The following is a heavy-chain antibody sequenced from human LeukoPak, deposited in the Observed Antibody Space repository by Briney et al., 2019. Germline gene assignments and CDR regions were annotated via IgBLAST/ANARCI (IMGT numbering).Heavy chain of an antibody. CDR1: GGSISSGGYS. CDR3: ARDADPDPTIFGVVRWFDP. CDR2: IYYSGST. D-gene: IGHD3-3*01. V-gene: IGHV4-31*03. Sequence: PSETLSLTCTVSGGSISSGGYSWSWIRQHPGKGLEWIGYIYYSGSTYYNPSLKSRVTISVDTSKNQFSLKLSSVTAADTAVYYCARDADPDPTIFGVVRWFDPWGQGTLVTVSS. J-gene: IGHJ5*02.